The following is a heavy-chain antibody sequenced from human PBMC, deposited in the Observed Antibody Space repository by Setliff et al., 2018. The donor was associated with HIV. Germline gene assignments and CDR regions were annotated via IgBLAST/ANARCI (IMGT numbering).Heavy chain of an antibody. V-gene: IGHV1-2*02. D-gene: IGHD2-15*01. CDR3: AIDSDGGNLEY. CDR1: RYTFTGYY. CDR2: INPNSGGT. Sequence: ASVKVSCKASRYTFTGYYMHWVRQAPGQGLEWMGWINPNSGGTNYAQKFQGRVTMTRDTSISTAYMELSSLRSEDTAVYYCAIDSDGGNLEYWGQGTLVTVSS. J-gene: IGHJ4*02.